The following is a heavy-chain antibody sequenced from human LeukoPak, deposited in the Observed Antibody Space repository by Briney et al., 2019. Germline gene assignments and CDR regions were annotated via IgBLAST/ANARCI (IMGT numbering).Heavy chain of an antibody. CDR1: GGSISSSGYY. CDR2: VYYSGST. V-gene: IGHV4-39*01. D-gene: IGHD4-17*01. CDR3: ARRGFYGDSALNY. J-gene: IGHJ4*02. Sequence: PETLSLTCTVSGGSISSSGYYWGWVRQPPGKRLGWSGSVYYSGSTYYTPSLKSRVNISVDTSTNQFSLKLSSVTAADTAVYYCARRGFYGDSALNYWGQGTLVTVSS.